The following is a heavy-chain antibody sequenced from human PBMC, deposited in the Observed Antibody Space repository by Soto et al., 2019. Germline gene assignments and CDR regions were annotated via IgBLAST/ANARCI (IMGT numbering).Heavy chain of an antibody. J-gene: IGHJ4*02. CDR2: INVGNGNT. CDR3: AKRTGRYFDY. Sequence: QVQLVKSGTEVKKSGASMKISCKASGYTFTSRAVHWVRQAPGQRLEWIGWINVGNGNTKYSQTFQGRVTITRDTSANTAYMELSSLGSEDTAVYYCAKRTGRYFDYWGQGTLVTVSS. V-gene: IGHV1-3*01. CDR1: GYTFTSRA. D-gene: IGHD1-1*01.